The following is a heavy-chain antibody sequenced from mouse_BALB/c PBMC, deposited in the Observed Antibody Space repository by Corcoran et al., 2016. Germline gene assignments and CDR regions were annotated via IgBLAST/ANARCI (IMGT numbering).Heavy chain of an antibody. CDR1: GYSFTGYY. V-gene: IGHV1S34*01. Sequence: LVKTGASVKISCKASGYSFTGYYMHWVKQSHGKSLEWIGYISCYNGATSYNQKFKGKATFTVDTSSSTAYMQFNSLTSEDSAVYYCAKTYYGNYLDYWGQGTTLTVSS. D-gene: IGHD2-10*01. CDR3: AKTYYGNYLDY. J-gene: IGHJ2*01. CDR2: ISCYNGAT.